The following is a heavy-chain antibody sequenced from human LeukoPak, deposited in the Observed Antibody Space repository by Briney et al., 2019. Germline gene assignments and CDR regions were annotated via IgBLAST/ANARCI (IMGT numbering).Heavy chain of an antibody. D-gene: IGHD6-13*01. CDR2: IKQDGSEK. CDR1: GFTFSTYW. V-gene: IGHV3-7*01. Sequence: PEGSLRLSCEASGFTFSTYWMSWVRQAPGKGLEWVANIKQDGSEKYYVDSVKGRFTISRDNAKNSLYLQMNSLRAEDTAMYYCARDSAGNDYWGQGTLVTVSS. J-gene: IGHJ4*02. CDR3: ARDSAGNDY.